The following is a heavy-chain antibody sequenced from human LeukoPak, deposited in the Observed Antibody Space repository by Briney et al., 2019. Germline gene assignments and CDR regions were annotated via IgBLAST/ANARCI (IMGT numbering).Heavy chain of an antibody. V-gene: IGHV3-48*03. J-gene: IGHJ4*02. D-gene: IGHD2-15*01. Sequence: GGSLRLSCAASGFTISSSEMHWVRQAPGKGLEWVSYIASSGSNVYYADSVRGRFTISRDDAKNSLYLQMNSLRAEDTAVYYCALRRDSKYYFDYWGQGTLVTVSS. CDR3: ALRRDSKYYFDY. CDR1: GFTISSSE. CDR2: IASSGSNV.